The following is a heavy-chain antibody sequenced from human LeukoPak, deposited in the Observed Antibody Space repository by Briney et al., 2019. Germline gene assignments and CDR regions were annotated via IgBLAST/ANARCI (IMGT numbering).Heavy chain of an antibody. V-gene: IGHV4-38-2*01. Sequence: SETLSLTCAVSGYSISSGYYWGWIRQPPGKGLEWIGSIYHSGSTYYNPSLKSRVTISVDTSKNQFSLKLSSVTAADTAVYYCARGVAVAGGFDYLGHGTLVTVSS. J-gene: IGHJ4*01. CDR1: GYSISSGYY. CDR3: ARGVAVAGGFDY. D-gene: IGHD6-19*01. CDR2: IYHSGST.